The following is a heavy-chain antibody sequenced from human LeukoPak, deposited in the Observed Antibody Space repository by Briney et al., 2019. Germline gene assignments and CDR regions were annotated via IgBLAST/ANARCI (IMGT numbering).Heavy chain of an antibody. D-gene: IGHD2-21*02. J-gene: IGHJ6*02. CDR2: IYYSGST. CDR1: GGSISSYY. V-gene: IGHV4-59*01. Sequence: SETLSLTCTVSGGSISSYYWSWIRQPPGKGLEWIGYIYYSGSTNYNPSLKSRVTISVDTSKNQFSLKLSSVTAADSAVYYCARDKYIVVVTAPSGYYYGMDVWGQGTTVTVSS. CDR3: ARDKYIVVVTAPSGYYYGMDV.